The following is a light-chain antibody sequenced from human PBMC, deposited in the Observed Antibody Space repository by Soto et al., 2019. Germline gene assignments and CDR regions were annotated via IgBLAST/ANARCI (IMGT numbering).Light chain of an antibody. V-gene: IGKV3-11*01. CDR3: QQLRNAPPELT. CDR2: DAS. Sequence: EIVLTQSPATLSLSLGERATLSCRASQSVSSYLAWYQQQPGQPPRLLISDASNRAPGIPARFSGSGSGTDFTRTISSLEPQDFGVYYSQQLRNAPPELTFGEGTKVEIK. J-gene: IGKJ4*01. CDR1: QSVSSY.